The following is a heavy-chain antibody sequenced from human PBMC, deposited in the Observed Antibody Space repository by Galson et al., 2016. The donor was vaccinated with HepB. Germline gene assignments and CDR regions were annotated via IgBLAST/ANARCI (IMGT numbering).Heavy chain of an antibody. D-gene: IGHD7-27*01. Sequence: CAISGDSVSSQNAGWNWIRQSPSRGLEWLGRTYYRSKWFYDYAESVKSRITIKPDTTKNQFSLQLNSVTVEDTAAYYCTRVKELGSGFHSCGQGTLVIVSS. V-gene: IGHV6-1*01. CDR3: TRVKELGSGFHS. CDR1: GDSVSSQNAG. J-gene: IGHJ4*02. CDR2: TYYRSKWFY.